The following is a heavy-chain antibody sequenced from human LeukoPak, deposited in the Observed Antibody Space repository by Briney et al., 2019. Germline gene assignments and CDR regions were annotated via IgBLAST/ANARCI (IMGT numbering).Heavy chain of an antibody. CDR3: ASGANYDFWSGFTSDY. CDR2: IIPIFGTA. CDR1: GGTFSSYA. D-gene: IGHD3-3*01. J-gene: IGHJ4*02. Sequence: GSSVEVSCKASGGTFSSYAISWVRQAPGQGLEWMGGIIPIFGTANYAQKFQGRVTITADESTSTAYMELSSLRSEDTAVYYCASGANYDFWSGFTSDYWGQGTLITVSS. V-gene: IGHV1-69*01.